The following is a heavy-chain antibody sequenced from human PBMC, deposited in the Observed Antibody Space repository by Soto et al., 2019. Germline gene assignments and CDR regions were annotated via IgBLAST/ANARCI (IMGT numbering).Heavy chain of an antibody. J-gene: IGHJ5*02. CDR2: IDPKTGDT. V-gene: IGHV1-8*01. CDR3: ARARVCGGVDP. Sequence: QVQLVQSGAEVKKPGASVKVSCKTSGYTFINYDINWVRQATGQGLEWMGWIDPKTGDTVYAQKFQGRVTMTRSTSIRTAYMELSSLRSEDTAVYYCARARVCGGVDPWGQGTLVTVSS. D-gene: IGHD1-26*01. CDR1: GYTFINYD.